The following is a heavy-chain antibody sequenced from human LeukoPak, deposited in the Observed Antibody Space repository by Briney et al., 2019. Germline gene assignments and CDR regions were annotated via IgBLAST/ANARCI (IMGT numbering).Heavy chain of an antibody. CDR3: AREEAAAGRSVDY. V-gene: IGHV4-4*07. Sequence: PSETLSLTCTVSGGSISGYYWSWIRQPAGKGREWIGHIYSRAFTTYNPSLMSRLTMSVDTSKNQFSLKLSSVTAADTAVYYCAREEAAAGRSVDYWGQGTLVTVSS. CDR1: GGSISGYY. D-gene: IGHD6-13*01. CDR2: IYSRAFT. J-gene: IGHJ4*02.